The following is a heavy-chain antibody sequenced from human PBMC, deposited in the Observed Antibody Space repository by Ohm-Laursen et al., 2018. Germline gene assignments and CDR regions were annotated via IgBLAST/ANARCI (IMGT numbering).Heavy chain of an antibody. Sequence: ATVKISCKASGYTFTSYGISWVRQAPGQGLEWMGWISAYNGNTNYAQKLQGRVTMTTDTSTSTAYMELRSLRSDDTAVYYCARGPSYYYDSSGNFDYWGQGTLVTVSS. V-gene: IGHV1-18*01. J-gene: IGHJ4*02. D-gene: IGHD3-22*01. CDR1: GYTFTSYG. CDR2: ISAYNGNT. CDR3: ARGPSYYYDSSGNFDY.